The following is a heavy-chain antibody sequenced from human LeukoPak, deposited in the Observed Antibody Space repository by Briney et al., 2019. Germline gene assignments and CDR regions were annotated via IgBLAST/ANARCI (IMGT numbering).Heavy chain of an antibody. Sequence: GSLXLSCAASGFTVSSNYMSWVRQAPGKGLEWVSVIYSGGSTYYADSVKGRFTISRDNSKNTLYLQMNSLRAEDTAVYYCASLGWGSYYGLHYWGQGTLVTVSS. D-gene: IGHD1-26*01. CDR1: GFTVSSNY. V-gene: IGHV3-53*01. CDR2: IYSGGST. J-gene: IGHJ4*02. CDR3: ASLGWGSYYGLHY.